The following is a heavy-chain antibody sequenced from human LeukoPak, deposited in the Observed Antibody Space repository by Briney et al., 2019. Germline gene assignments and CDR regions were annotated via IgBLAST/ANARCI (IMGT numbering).Heavy chain of an antibody. Sequence: GGTLRLSCAASGFTFSSYGMSWVRQAPGKGLEWVANIKQDGSEKYYVDSVKGRFIISRDNAKNSLYLQMNNLRAEDTAVYYCARDTLDFGDYWSTFDYWGQGSLVTVSS. CDR2: IKQDGSEK. D-gene: IGHD4-17*01. CDR3: ARDTLDFGDYWSTFDY. J-gene: IGHJ4*02. V-gene: IGHV3-7*01. CDR1: GFTFSSYG.